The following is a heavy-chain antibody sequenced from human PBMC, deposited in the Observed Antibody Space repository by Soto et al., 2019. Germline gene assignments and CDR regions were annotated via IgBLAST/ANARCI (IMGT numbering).Heavy chain of an antibody. D-gene: IGHD3-22*01. V-gene: IGHV3-23*01. J-gene: IGHJ4*02. CDR1: GFTFSNYA. CDR2: ISGSALNT. CDR3: AKSGYYDSSGNFDS. Sequence: GGSLRLSCAASGFTFSNYAMNWVRQAPGKGLEWVSGISGSALNTYYADSVEGRFAIFRDNSKNTVYLQMDSPRAEDTAVYYCAKSGYYDSSGNFDSWGRGALVTVSS.